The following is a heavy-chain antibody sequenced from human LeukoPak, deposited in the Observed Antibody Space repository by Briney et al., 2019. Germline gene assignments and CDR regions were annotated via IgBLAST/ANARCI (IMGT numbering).Heavy chain of an antibody. J-gene: IGHJ3*02. CDR3: ARGGAPKHIVVVTAIWPNRRHAFDI. CDR2: INHSGST. CDR1: GGSLSGYY. D-gene: IGHD2-21*02. V-gene: IGHV4-34*01. Sequence: SETLSLTCAVYGGSLSGYYWSWIRQPPGKGLEWIGEINHSGSTNYNPSLKSRVTISVDTSKNQFSLKLSSVTAADTAVYYCARGGAPKHIVVVTAIWPNRRHAFDIWGQGTMVTVSS.